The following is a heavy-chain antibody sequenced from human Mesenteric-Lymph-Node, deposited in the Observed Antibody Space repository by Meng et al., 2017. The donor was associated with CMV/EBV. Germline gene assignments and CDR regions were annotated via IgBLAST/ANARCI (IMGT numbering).Heavy chain of an antibody. CDR2: ISSSSSYI. D-gene: IGHD5-18*01. J-gene: IGHJ4*02. CDR3: ARAPPYRGRYGYGFDY. Sequence: GESLKISCAASGFTFSSYSMNWVRQAPGKGLEWVSSISSSSSYIYYADSVKGRFTISRDNAKNSLYLQMNSLRAEDTAVYYCARAPPYRGRYGYGFDYWGQGTLVTVSS. V-gene: IGHV3-21*01. CDR1: GFTFSSYS.